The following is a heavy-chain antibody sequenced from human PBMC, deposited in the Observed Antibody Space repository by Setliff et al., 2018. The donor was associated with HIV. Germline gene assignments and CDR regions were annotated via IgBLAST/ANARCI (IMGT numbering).Heavy chain of an antibody. J-gene: IGHJ6*03. CDR3: ARFNGSWYERVLNYYYYMDV. Sequence: ASVKVSCKASGGTFSNYAISWVRQAPEKGLEWMGGIIPIFGTANYAQKFQARVTITAEESTSTAYMELSILGSEDTAVYYCARFNGSWYERVLNYYYYMDVLCKGTTVTVSS. CDR2: IIPIFGTA. CDR1: GGTFSNYA. D-gene: IGHD6-13*01. V-gene: IGHV1-69*13.